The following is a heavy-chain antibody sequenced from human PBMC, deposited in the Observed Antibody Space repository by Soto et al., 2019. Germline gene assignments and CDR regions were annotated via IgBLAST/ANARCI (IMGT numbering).Heavy chain of an antibody. CDR3: ARLYGSGQWNSFDP. Sequence: PGESLKISCKGSGYSFISYWIGWVRQMPGRGLEWMGIIYPHDSDTRYSPSFQGQVTISADKSISTAYLQWSSLKASDSAMYYCARLYGSGQWNSFDPWGQGTLVTVSS. CDR2: IYPHDSDT. CDR1: GYSFISYW. D-gene: IGHD3-10*01. J-gene: IGHJ5*02. V-gene: IGHV5-51*01.